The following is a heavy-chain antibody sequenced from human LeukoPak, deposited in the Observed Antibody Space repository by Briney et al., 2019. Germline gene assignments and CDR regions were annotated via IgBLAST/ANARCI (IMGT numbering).Heavy chain of an antibody. CDR3: ASPVRGTANPFDY. CDR2: ISSSGSTI. V-gene: IGHV3-48*03. J-gene: IGHJ4*02. D-gene: IGHD3-10*01. CDR1: GFTFSSYE. Sequence: PGGSLRLSCAASGFTFSSYEMNWVRQAPGKGLEWVSYISSSGSTIYYADSVKGRFTISRDNAKNSLYLQMNSLRAEDTAVYCCASPVRGTANPFDYWGQGTLVTVSS.